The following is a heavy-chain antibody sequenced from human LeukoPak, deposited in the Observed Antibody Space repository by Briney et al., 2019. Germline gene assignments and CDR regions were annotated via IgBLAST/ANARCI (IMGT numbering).Heavy chain of an antibody. CDR1: GFTFSTYA. CDR3: ARGRSSSWPHAFDI. Sequence: PGGSLRLSCAASGFTFSTYAMHWVRQAPGKGLEWVAVIWYDGSNQYYADSVKGRFTISRDNSKNTLYLQMNSLRAEDTAVYYCARGRSSSWPHAFDIWGQGTMVTVSS. D-gene: IGHD6-13*01. J-gene: IGHJ3*02. V-gene: IGHV3-33*01. CDR2: IWYDGSNQ.